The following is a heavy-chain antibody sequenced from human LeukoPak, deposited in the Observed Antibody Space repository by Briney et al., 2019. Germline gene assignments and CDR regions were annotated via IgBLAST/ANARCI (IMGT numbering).Heavy chain of an antibody. D-gene: IGHD3-22*01. CDR1: VVIFSDYY. Sequence: GGSLRLSCAASVVIFSDYYMSWIRRAPAKGLEGVSYISSGGSTRYYADSVKGRFTISRDNAKNSLYLQMNSLRAEDTAVYYCARDISYYDSSGYYFPGGSDYWGQGTLVTVSS. CDR3: ARDISYYDSSGYYFPGGSDY. V-gene: IGHV3-11*04. CDR2: ISSGGSTR. J-gene: IGHJ4*02.